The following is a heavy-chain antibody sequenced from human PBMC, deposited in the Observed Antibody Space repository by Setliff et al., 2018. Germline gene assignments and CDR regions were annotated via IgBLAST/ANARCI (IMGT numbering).Heavy chain of an antibody. CDR3: ARGGRGYSYGPRKFPFDY. CDR1: GGTLSSYA. CDR2: IIPILGIA. D-gene: IGHD5-18*01. J-gene: IGHJ4*02. Sequence: SVKVSCKASGGTLSSYAISWVRQAPGQGLEWMGGIIPILGIASYAQKFQGRVTITADKSTSTAYMELSSLRSEDTAVYYCARGGRGYSYGPRKFPFDYWGQGTLVTVSS. V-gene: IGHV1-69*10.